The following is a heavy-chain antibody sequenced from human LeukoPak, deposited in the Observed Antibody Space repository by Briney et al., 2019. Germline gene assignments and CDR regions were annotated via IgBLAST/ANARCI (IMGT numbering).Heavy chain of an antibody. CDR1: GGSISNYY. V-gene: IGHV4-59*01. Sequence: SETLSLTCTVSGGSISNYYRSWIRQPPGKGLEWIGYIYSTGSTNYNPPLKSRVTISVDTSKNQFSLKLSSVTAADTAVYYCARVLSGYGYGVFDYWGQGTLVTVSS. CDR3: ARVLSGYGYGVFDY. CDR2: IYSTGST. J-gene: IGHJ4*02. D-gene: IGHD5-18*01.